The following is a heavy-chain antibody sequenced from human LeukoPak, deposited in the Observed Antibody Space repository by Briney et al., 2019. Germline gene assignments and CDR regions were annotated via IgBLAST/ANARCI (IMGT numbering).Heavy chain of an antibody. CDR1: GYTFTSYY. Sequence: ASVKVSCKASGYTFTSYYMHWVRQAPGQGLEGMGIINPSGGSTSYAQKFQGRVTMTRDMSTSTVYMELSSLRSEDTAVYYCARALAYYYDSSASGPDYWGQGTLVTVSS. D-gene: IGHD3-22*01. CDR3: ARALAYYYDSSASGPDY. J-gene: IGHJ4*02. V-gene: IGHV1-46*01. CDR2: INPSGGST.